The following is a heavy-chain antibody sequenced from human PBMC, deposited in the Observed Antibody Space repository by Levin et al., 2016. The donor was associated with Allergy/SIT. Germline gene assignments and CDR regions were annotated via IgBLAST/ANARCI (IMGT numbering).Heavy chain of an antibody. J-gene: IGHJ3*01. D-gene: IGHD1-26*01. Sequence: GGSLRLSCAASGFTFSTYWMYWVRQVPGKGLVCISRINGDGSDTNYVDSMEGRFTISRDNAKNTVYLQMNSLRAEDTAVYYCACALSHLYGGSYVNWGQGTMVTVSS. CDR1: GFTFSTYW. V-gene: IGHV3-74*01. CDR3: ACALSHLYGGSYVN. CDR2: INGDGSDT.